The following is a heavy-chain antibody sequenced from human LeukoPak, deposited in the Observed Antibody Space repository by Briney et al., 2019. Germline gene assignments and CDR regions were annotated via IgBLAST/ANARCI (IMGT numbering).Heavy chain of an antibody. CDR1: GFTFSSYW. J-gene: IGHJ5*02. D-gene: IGHD6-13*01. V-gene: IGHV3-7*01. CDR3: MTASRSSSWPPPT. CDR2: IKQDGSEK. Sequence: GGSLRLSCAASGFTFSSYWRNWVRQAPGKGLEWVANIKQDGSEKKYVDSVKGRFTISRDNAKNSLYLQMNSLRAEDTAMYYCMTASRSSSWPPPTWGQGTLVTVSS.